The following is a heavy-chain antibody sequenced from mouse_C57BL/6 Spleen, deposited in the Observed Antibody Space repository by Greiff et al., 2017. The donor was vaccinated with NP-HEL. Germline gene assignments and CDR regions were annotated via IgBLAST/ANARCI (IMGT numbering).Heavy chain of an antibody. Sequence: QVQLQQSGPELVKPGASVKISCKASGYAFSSSWMNWVKQRPGKGLEWIGRIYPGDGDTNYNGKFKGKATLTADKSSSTAYMQLSSLTSEDSAVYFCARLENYSNYFDYWGQGTTLTVSS. D-gene: IGHD2-5*01. CDR3: ARLENYSNYFDY. CDR1: GYAFSSSW. V-gene: IGHV1-82*01. J-gene: IGHJ2*01. CDR2: IYPGDGDT.